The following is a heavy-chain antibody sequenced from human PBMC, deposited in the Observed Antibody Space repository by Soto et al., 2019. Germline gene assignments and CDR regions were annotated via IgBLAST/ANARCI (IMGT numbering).Heavy chain of an antibody. D-gene: IGHD3-10*01. CDR2: ISYDGSNK. J-gene: IGHJ3*02. CDR1: GFTFSSYA. CDR3: ARDRGEDAFDI. V-gene: IGHV3-30-3*01. Sequence: QVQLVESGGGVVQPGRSLRLSCAASGFTFSSYAMHWFRQAPGKGLEWVAVISYDGSNKYYADSVKGRFTISRDNSKNTLYLQMNSLRAEDTAVYYFARDRGEDAFDIWCQGTMVTVSS.